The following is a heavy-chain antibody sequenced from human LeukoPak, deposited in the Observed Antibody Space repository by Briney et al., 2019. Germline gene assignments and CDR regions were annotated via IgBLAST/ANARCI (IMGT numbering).Heavy chain of an antibody. CDR2: IRYDGSNK. D-gene: IGHD3-3*01. Sequence: GGSLRLSCAASGFTFSSYGMHWVRQAPGKGLEWVAFIRYDGSNKYYADSVKGRFTISRDNSKNTLYLQMNSLRAEDTAVYYCASGYDFWSGYYPNDYWGQGTLVTVSS. CDR1: GFTFSSYG. V-gene: IGHV3-30*02. J-gene: IGHJ4*02. CDR3: ASGYDFWSGYYPNDY.